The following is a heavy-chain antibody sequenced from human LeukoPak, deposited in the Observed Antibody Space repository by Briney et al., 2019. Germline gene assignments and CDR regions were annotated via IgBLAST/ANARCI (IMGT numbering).Heavy chain of an antibody. CDR2: INWNGGST. CDR3: ARRHYSSSWISYYYYYMDV. Sequence: GGSLRLSCLASKFTFNNYAMTWVRQAPGKGLEWVSGINWNGGSTGYADSVKGRFTISRDNAKNSLYLQMNSLRAEDTALYYCARRHYSSSWISYYYYYMDVWGKGTTVTVSS. J-gene: IGHJ6*03. D-gene: IGHD6-13*01. V-gene: IGHV3-20*04. CDR1: KFTFNNYA.